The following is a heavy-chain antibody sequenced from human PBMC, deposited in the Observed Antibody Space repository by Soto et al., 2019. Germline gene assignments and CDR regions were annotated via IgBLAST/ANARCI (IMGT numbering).Heavy chain of an antibody. D-gene: IGHD3-22*01. V-gene: IGHV1-69*01. CDR3: AREGASGSHIGY. J-gene: IGHJ4*02. CDR2: IIPIFGTA. CDR1: GGTFSSYA. Sequence: QVQLVQSGAEVKKPVSSVKVSCKASGGTFSSYAISWVRQAPGQGLEWMGGIIPIFGTATYAQKFQGRVTITADESTSTAYMELSSLRSEDTAVYYCAREGASGSHIGYWGQGTLVTVSS.